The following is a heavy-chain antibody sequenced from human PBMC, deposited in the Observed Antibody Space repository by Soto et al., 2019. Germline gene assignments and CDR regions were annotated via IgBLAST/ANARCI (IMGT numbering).Heavy chain of an antibody. D-gene: IGHD5-12*01. J-gene: IGHJ4*02. CDR2: ITTDGSGT. CDR3: TKVNFSGSESFDY. Sequence: PGGSLRLSCVASEFTFSSYWMHWVRQAPGKGLVWVSRITTDGSGTAYADSVRGRFTISRDNAKNTLYLQMNTLRAEDTAVYYCTKVNFSGSESFDYCGQGPLVTVYS. V-gene: IGHV3-74*01. CDR1: EFTFSSYW.